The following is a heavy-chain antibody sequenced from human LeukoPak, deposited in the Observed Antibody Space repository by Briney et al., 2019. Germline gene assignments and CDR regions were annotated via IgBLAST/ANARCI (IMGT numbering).Heavy chain of an antibody. D-gene: IGHD2-21*01. J-gene: IGHJ3*02. CDR2: ISSSGSPI. V-gene: IGHV3-11*01. CDR3: ARSLRWGSNAFDI. CDR1: GFTFSDYF. Sequence: GGSLRLSCVASGFTFSDYFVNWVRQAPGMGLEWLSYISSSGSPIYYADSVKGRFTISRDNAKNSLFLQMNSLRAEDTAVYYCARSLRWGSNAFDIWGQGTMVTVSS.